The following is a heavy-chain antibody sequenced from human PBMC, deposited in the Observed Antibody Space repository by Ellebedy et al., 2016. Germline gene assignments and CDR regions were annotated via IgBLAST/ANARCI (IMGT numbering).Heavy chain of an antibody. CDR3: ARETLYGSGSYLRWFDP. J-gene: IGHJ5*02. V-gene: IGHV4-59*01. CDR1: GGSISSYY. Sequence: SETLSLXCTVSGGSISSYYWSWIRQPPGKGLEWIGYIYYSGSTNYNPSLKSRVTISVDTSKNQFSLKLSSVTAADTAVYYCARETLYGSGSYLRWFDPWGQGTLVTVSS. D-gene: IGHD3-10*01. CDR2: IYYSGST.